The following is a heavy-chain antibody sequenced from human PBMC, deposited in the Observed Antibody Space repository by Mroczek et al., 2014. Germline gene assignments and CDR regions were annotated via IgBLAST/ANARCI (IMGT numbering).Heavy chain of an antibody. J-gene: IGHJ6*02. Sequence: VQLVESGGGLVQPGGSLRLSCAASGFTFSSYAMSWVRQAPGKGLEWVSAISGSGGSTYYADSVKGRFTISRDNSKNTLYLQMNSLRAEDTAVYYCAKAAIGAYFWSGYSLYYYGMDVVGPRDHGH. D-gene: IGHD3-3*01. CDR1: GFTFSSYA. CDR3: AKAAIGAYFWSGYSLYYYGMDV. CDR2: ISGSGGST. V-gene: IGHV3-23*04.